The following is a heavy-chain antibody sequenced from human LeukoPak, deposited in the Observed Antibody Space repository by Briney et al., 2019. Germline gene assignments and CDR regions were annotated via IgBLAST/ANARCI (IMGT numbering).Heavy chain of an antibody. CDR1: GGSITSGSYC. CDR2: VYFGGAT. V-gene: IGHV4-61*02. J-gene: IGHJ6*03. D-gene: IGHD5-24*01. Sequence: SETLSLTCTVSGGSITSGSYCWTSIRLPAGNGLEWLGRVYFGGATNYNPSLKTRPPISLATSSNQFSLKRTSVTAADTVVYNCARATAYNYYFYLDVWGNGTAVIISS. CDR3: ARATAYNYYFYLDV.